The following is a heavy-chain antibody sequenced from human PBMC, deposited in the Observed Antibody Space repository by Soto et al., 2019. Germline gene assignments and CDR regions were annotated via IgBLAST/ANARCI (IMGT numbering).Heavy chain of an antibody. D-gene: IGHD2-2*01. V-gene: IGHV1-69*02. CDR1: GGTFSSYT. CDR2: IIPILGIA. Sequence: SVKVSCKASGGTFSSYTISWVRQAPGQGLEWMGRIIPILGIANYAQKFQGRVTITADKSTSTAYMELSSLRSEDTAVYYCASVAGGVVPAALRIDTWGQGTMVT. CDR3: ASVAGGVVPAALRIDT. J-gene: IGHJ3*02.